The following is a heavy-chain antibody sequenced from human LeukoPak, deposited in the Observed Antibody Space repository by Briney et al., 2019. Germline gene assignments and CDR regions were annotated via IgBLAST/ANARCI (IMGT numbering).Heavy chain of an antibody. CDR2: IYYSGST. V-gene: IGHV4-30-4*01. Sequence: PSETLSLTCTVSGGSISSGDYYWSWIRQPPGKGLEWIGYIYYSGSTYYNPSLKSRVTISVDTSKNQFSLKLSSVTAADTAVYYCARALSGYDSSGYNYWGQGTLVTVSS. CDR3: ARALSGYDSSGYNY. J-gene: IGHJ4*02. CDR1: GGSISSGDYY. D-gene: IGHD3-22*01.